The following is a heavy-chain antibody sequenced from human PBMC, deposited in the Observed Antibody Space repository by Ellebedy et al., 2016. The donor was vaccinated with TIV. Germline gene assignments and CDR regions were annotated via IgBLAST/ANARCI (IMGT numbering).Heavy chain of an antibody. CDR3: AKGDSSGWESYFDY. Sequence: PGGSLRLSCAASGFTFSRYWMHWVRQAPGKGLVWASRINNDGSTTNYADSVKGRFTVSRDNAKNTLYLQRSTLRADDSAVYYCAKGDSSGWESYFDYWGQGTLVTVSS. J-gene: IGHJ4*02. CDR2: INNDGSTT. CDR1: GFTFSRYW. V-gene: IGHV3-74*01. D-gene: IGHD6-19*01.